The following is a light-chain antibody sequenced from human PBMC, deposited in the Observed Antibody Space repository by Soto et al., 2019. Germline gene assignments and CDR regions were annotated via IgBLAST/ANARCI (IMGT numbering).Light chain of an antibody. CDR3: QQYHRYPPAT. J-gene: IGKJ1*01. Sequence: DIQMTQSPSTLAASVGDRVTITCRASQSIGDWLAWYEQKPGKAPNLLTYDASESVSGVPSRFSGDRSGTEFTLAIISLQTDDFATYDCQQYHRYPPATFGQGTKVEIK. V-gene: IGKV1-5*01. CDR2: DAS. CDR1: QSIGDW.